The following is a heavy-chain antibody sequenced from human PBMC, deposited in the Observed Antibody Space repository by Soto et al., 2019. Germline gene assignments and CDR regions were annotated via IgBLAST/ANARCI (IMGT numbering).Heavy chain of an antibody. CDR1: GGTFSSYA. CDR3: ARTYSGSYYGILSREGRSYYYYGMDV. Sequence: SVKVSCKASGGTFSSYAISWLRQAPGQGLEWMGGIIPIFGTANYAQKFQGRVTITADESTSTAYMELSSLRSEDTAVYYCARTYSGSYYGILSREGRSYYYYGMDVWGQGTTVTVSS. CDR2: IIPIFGTA. V-gene: IGHV1-69*13. J-gene: IGHJ6*02. D-gene: IGHD1-26*01.